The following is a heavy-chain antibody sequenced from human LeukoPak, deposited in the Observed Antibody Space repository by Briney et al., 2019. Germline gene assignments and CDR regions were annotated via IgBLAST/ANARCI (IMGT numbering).Heavy chain of an antibody. D-gene: IGHD5-18*01. CDR1: GGSFSGYY. V-gene: IGHV4-34*01. J-gene: IGHJ3*02. Sequence: SETLSLTCAVYGGSFSGYYWSWIRQPPGKGPEWIGEINHSGSTNYNPSLKSRVTISVDTSKNQLSLKLSSVTAADTAVYYCARVRMGNSYGFEAFDIWGQGTMVTVSS. CDR2: INHSGST. CDR3: ARVRMGNSYGFEAFDI.